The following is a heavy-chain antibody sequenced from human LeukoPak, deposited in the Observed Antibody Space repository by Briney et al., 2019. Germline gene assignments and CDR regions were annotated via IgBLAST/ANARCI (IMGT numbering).Heavy chain of an antibody. J-gene: IGHJ4*02. CDR1: GFTVSSNP. CDR3: ARLREIPVFGVVTKSTSYFDY. Sequence: GGSLRLSCTVSGFTVSSNPMSWVRQAPGKGLEWVSGILNSGGYRYYADSVKGRFTISRDNSKNTLYLQMDSLRAEDTAVYYCARLREIPVFGVVTKSTSYFDYWGQGTLVTVSS. CDR2: ILNSGGYR. D-gene: IGHD3-3*01. V-gene: IGHV3-53*01.